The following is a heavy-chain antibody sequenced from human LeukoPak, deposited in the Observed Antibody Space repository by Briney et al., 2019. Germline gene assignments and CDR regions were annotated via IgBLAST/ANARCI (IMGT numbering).Heavy chain of an antibody. J-gene: IGHJ4*02. D-gene: IGHD3-3*01. CDR1: GGSFIGYY. CDR3: ARVPLRFLEPFDY. V-gene: IGHV4-34*01. Sequence: PSETLSLTCAAYGGSFIGYYWSWIRQPPGKGLEWIGEINHSGGANYNPSLKSRVTISADTSKSQFSLKLGSVTAADTAVYYCARVPLRFLEPFDYWGQGTLVTVSS. CDR2: INHSGGA.